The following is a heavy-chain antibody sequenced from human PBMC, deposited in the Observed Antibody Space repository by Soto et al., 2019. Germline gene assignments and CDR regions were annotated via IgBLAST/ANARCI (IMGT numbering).Heavy chain of an antibody. Sequence: GESLKISCKGSGYSFTTYWIGWVRQMPGKGLEWMGIIYPGDSDTRYSPSFQGQVTISVDKSISAAYLQWSSLKASDSAIYYCARREGGRLDYWGQGTMVTVSS. CDR2: IYPGDSDT. V-gene: IGHV5-51*01. CDR3: ARREGGRLDY. J-gene: IGHJ4*02. CDR1: GYSFTTYW.